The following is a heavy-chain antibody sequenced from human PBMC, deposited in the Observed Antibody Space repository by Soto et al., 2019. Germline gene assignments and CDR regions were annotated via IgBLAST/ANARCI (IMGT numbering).Heavy chain of an antibody. Sequence: GESLKISCKGSGYSFTTYWIGWVRQMPGKGLEWMGIIYPGDSDTRYSPSFQGQVTISVDKSISAAYLQWSSLKASDSAIYYCARREGGRLDYWGQGTMVTVSS. CDR2: IYPGDSDT. V-gene: IGHV5-51*01. CDR3: ARREGGRLDY. J-gene: IGHJ4*02. CDR1: GYSFTTYW.